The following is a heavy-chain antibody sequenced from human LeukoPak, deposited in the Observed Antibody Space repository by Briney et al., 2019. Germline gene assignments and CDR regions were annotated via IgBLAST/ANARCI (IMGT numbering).Heavy chain of an antibody. D-gene: IGHD6-13*01. V-gene: IGHV4-59*01. CDR1: GGSISSYY. CDR3: ARGPKYSSSWLDY. J-gene: IGHJ4*02. Sequence: SETLSLTCTVSGGSISSYYWSWIRQPPGKGLEWIGYIYYSGSTNYNPSLKSRVTISVDTSKNQFSLKLSSVTAADTAAYYCARGPKYSSSWLDYWGQGTLVTVSS. CDR2: IYYSGST.